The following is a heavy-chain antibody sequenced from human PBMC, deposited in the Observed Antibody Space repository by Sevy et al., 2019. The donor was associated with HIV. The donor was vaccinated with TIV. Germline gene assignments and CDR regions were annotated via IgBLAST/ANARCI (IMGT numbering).Heavy chain of an antibody. CDR1: GFTFSNAW. D-gene: IGHD3-22*01. CDR3: PTDLDPRDSSGYYYGYYGMDV. V-gene: IGHV3-15*01. CDR2: IKSKTDGGTT. J-gene: IGHJ6*02. Sequence: GGSLRLSCAASGFTFSNAWMSWVRQAPGKGLEWVGRIKSKTDGGTTDYVAPVEGSFTISSDDSKNRLYLQMNSLKTVDTSVYYCPTDLDPRDSSGYYYGYYGMDVWGQGTTVTVSS.